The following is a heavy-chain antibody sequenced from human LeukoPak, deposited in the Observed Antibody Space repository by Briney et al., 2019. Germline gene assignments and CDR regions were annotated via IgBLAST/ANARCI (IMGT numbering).Heavy chain of an antibody. CDR2: INPSGGST. Sequence: ASVKVSCKASGYTFTSYYTHWVRQAPGQGLEWMGIINPSGGSTSYAQKFQGRVTMTRDTSTSTVYMELSSLRSEDTAVYYCARDPEMVRDYYYGMDVWGQGTTVTVSS. D-gene: IGHD5-24*01. J-gene: IGHJ6*02. CDR1: GYTFTSYY. V-gene: IGHV1-46*01. CDR3: ARDPEMVRDYYYGMDV.